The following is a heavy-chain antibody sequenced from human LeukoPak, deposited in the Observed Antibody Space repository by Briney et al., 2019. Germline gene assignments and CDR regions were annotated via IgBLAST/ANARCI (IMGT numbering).Heavy chain of an antibody. CDR3: ARDQGGIALAGIDY. CDR2: INSDGTST. Sequence: GGSLRLSCAASGFIFSRYWVHWVRHAPGKGLVWVSRINSDGTSTSYADSVKGRFTISRDNAKNTVYLQMSSLRAEDTAVYYCARDQGGIALAGIDYWGQGALVTVSS. V-gene: IGHV3-74*01. CDR1: GFIFSRYW. D-gene: IGHD6-19*01. J-gene: IGHJ4*02.